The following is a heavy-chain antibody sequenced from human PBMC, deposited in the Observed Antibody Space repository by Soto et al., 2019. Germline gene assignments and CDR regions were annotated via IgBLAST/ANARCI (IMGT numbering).Heavy chain of an antibody. J-gene: IGHJ5*02. V-gene: IGHV1-3*01. CDR2: INAGNGNT. CDR3: GRDQSGIGYYVDWFDP. D-gene: IGHD3-10*02. Sequence: QVQFMQSGAEVKKPGASVKVSCKASGYTFNSHAIHWVRQAPGQRPEGLGWINAGNGNTYYSEKFEGRVTFTRATAATTVNMELTSLTSEDTAIYYCGRDQSGIGYYVDWFDPWGQGTLVTVSS. CDR1: GYTFNSHA.